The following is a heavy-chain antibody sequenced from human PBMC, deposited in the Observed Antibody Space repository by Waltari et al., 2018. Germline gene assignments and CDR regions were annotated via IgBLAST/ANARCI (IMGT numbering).Heavy chain of an antibody. J-gene: IGHJ6*02. CDR3: ARNIVVVPAAIGVYYYYGMDV. Sequence: QVQLQESGPGLVKPSETLSLTCTVSGGSISSHYWSWIRQPPGKGLEWIGYIYYSGSTNYNPSLKSRVTISVDTSKNQFSLKLSSVTAADTAVYYCARNIVVVPAAIGVYYYYGMDVWVQGTTVTVSS. CDR2: IYYSGST. D-gene: IGHD2-2*01. CDR1: GGSISSHY. V-gene: IGHV4-59*11.